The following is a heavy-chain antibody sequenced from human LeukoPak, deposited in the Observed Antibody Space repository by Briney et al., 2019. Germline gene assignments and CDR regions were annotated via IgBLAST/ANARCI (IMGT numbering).Heavy chain of an antibody. V-gene: IGHV3-7*03. CDR1: GSTFSSYW. Sequence: GGSLRLSCAASGSTFSSYWMNWARQAPGKGLEWVASINHNGNVNYYVDSVKGRFTISRDNAKNSLYLQMSNLRAEDTAVYFCARGGGLDVWGQGATVTVSS. CDR3: ARGGGLDV. D-gene: IGHD3-16*01. CDR2: INHNGNVN. J-gene: IGHJ6*02.